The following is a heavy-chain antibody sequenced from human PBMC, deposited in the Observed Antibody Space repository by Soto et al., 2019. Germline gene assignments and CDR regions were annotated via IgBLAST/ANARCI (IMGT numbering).Heavy chain of an antibody. CDR3: AEGKSSGHEGRYYLDY. V-gene: IGHV3-30*18. Sequence: PGGSLRLSCAASGFTFSSYCMHWVRQAPGKGLEWVAVISYDGSNKYYADSVKGRFTISRDNSKNTLYLQMNSLRAEDTVVYYLAEGKSSGHEGRYYLDYWGQGTLVTVS. J-gene: IGHJ4*02. CDR1: GFTFSSYC. CDR2: ISYDGSNK. D-gene: IGHD5-12*01.